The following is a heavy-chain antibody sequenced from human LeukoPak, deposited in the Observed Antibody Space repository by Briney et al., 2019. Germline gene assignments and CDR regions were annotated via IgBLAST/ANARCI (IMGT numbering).Heavy chain of an antibody. Sequence: SETLSLTCAVYGGSFSGYYWSWIRQPPGKGLEWIGEINHSGSTNYNPSLKSRVTISVDTSNNQFSLKLSSVTAADTAVYYCARRSTVTNGGGAFDIWGQGTMVTVSS. CDR2: INHSGST. J-gene: IGHJ3*02. CDR1: GGSFSGYY. V-gene: IGHV4-34*01. CDR3: ARRSTVTNGGGAFDI. D-gene: IGHD4-11*01.